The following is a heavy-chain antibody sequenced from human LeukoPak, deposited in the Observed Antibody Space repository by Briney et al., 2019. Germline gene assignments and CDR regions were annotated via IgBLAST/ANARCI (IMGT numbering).Heavy chain of an antibody. CDR2: IGTAGDS. CDR3: ARGSGGGFDP. J-gene: IGHJ5*02. Sequence: GGSLRLSCAASGFTFSSYAMSWVRQGTGKGLEWVSGIGTAGDSYYLGSMKGRFTISRENAKNFLYLQMDSLRAADTAVYYCARGSGGGFDPWGQGTLVTVSS. D-gene: IGHD3-10*01. V-gene: IGHV3-13*01. CDR1: GFTFSSYA.